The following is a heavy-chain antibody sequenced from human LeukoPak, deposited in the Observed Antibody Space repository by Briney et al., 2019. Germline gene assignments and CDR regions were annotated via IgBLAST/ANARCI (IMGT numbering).Heavy chain of an antibody. V-gene: IGHV4-4*09. CDR2: IYTSGST. Sequence: SETLSLTCTVSGGSISSYYWSWIRQPPGKGLEWIGYIYTSGSTNYNPSLKSRVTILVDTSKNQFSLKLSSVTAADTAVYYCARLRRRQPSLGFDPWGQGTLVTVSS. J-gene: IGHJ5*02. CDR3: ARLRRRQPSLGFDP. CDR1: GGSISSYY. D-gene: IGHD6-13*01.